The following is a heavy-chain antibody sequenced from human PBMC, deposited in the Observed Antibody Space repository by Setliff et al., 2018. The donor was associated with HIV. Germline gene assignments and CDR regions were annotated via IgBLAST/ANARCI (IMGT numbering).Heavy chain of an antibody. Sequence: PSETLSLTCTVSGDSVTSGGYFWIWIRQHPGQGLEWMGYIYKNGDTYYNLSLKSRMTISLDTSKNQFFLKLNSVTAADTAVYYCATYSGSQGLVYWGQGTLVTVSS. V-gene: IGHV4-31*03. CDR2: IYKNGDT. J-gene: IGHJ4*02. CDR1: GDSVTSGGYF. D-gene: IGHD1-26*01. CDR3: ATYSGSQGLVY.